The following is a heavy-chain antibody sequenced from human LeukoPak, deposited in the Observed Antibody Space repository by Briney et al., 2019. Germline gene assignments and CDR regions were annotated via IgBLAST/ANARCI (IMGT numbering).Heavy chain of an antibody. J-gene: IGHJ5*02. D-gene: IGHD6-13*01. Sequence: SETLSLTCAVYGGSFSGYYWSGIRQPPGKGLEGIGEINHSGSTSYNPSIKSRVTISVDTSKNQFSLNLTSVPAADTAVYCCARLYIGGYSRSTHYNWFDPWGQATLVTVSS. V-gene: IGHV4-34*01. CDR2: INHSGST. CDR3: ARLYIGGYSRSTHYNWFDP. CDR1: GGSFSGYY.